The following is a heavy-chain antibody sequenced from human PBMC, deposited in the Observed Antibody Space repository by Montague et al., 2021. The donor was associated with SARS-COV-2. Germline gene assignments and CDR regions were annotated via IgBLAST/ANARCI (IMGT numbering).Heavy chain of an antibody. Sequence: SETLSLTCTVSGGSISTCSYFWVRHRQRPGLGLEWYGYICYSGNTYSSPNLKIRVAISIDTSQNQFSLKLSSVTAADTAVYYCARYNRIAGAGTDFDYWGQGTLVTVSS. CDR2: ICYSGNT. J-gene: IGHJ4*02. CDR3: ARYNRIAGAGTDFDY. V-gene: IGHV4-39*07. D-gene: IGHD6-19*01. CDR1: GGSISTCSYF.